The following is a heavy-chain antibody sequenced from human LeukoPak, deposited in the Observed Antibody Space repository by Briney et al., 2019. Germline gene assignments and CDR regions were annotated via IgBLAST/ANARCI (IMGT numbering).Heavy chain of an antibody. J-gene: IGHJ4*02. CDR3: ASAAANFGY. CDR1: GYTFTSYD. Sequence: ASVKVSCKASGYTFTSYDIIWVRQATGQGLEWMGWMNPNSGYTGSAQKFQGRVTMTRDTSISTAYMELSRLRSDDTAVYYCASAAANFGYWGQGTLVTVSS. CDR2: MNPNSGYT. D-gene: IGHD2-2*01. V-gene: IGHV1-8*01.